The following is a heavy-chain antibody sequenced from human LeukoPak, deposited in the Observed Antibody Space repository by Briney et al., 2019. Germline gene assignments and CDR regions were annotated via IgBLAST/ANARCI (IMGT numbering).Heavy chain of an antibody. CDR3: AKDNVPWPPRVMDA. CDR2: ISGSGVST. J-gene: IGHJ6*03. D-gene: IGHD5-12*01. V-gene: IGHV3-23*01. CDR1: GFTFTSYA. Sequence: PGGSLRLSCAVSGFTFTSYAMSWVRQTPGKGLEWVSVISGSGVSTYYVDSVKGRFTISRDNSKNTLYLQMNSLRAEDTAVYYCAKDNVPWPPRVMDAWGIGTTVTVSS.